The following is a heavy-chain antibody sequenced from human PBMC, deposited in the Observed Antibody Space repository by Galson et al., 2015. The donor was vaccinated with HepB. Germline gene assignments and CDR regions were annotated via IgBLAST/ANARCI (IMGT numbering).Heavy chain of an antibody. J-gene: IGHJ5*02. D-gene: IGHD2-2*02. CDR3: ARVYRPGVVPAAIGWFDP. CDR1: GYTFTTYD. V-gene: IGHV1-8*01. CDR2: MNPNSGTT. Sequence: SVKVSCKASGYTFTTYDINWVRQATGQGLEWMGWMNPNSGTTGYAQKFQGRVTITADGSTSTAYMELSSLRSEDTAVYYCARVYRPGVVPAAIGWFDPWGQGTLVTVSS.